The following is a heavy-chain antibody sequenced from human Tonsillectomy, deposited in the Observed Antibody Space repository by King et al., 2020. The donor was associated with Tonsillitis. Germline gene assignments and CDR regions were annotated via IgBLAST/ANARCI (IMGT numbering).Heavy chain of an antibody. CDR3: AKTSRYSSSWYSTAYYYSHYGLDV. D-gene: IGHD6-13*01. Sequence: HVQLVESGGGVVQPGRSLRLSCAASGFTFSSYDMHWVRQAPGKGLEWVAIISHDGSHKYYADSVKGRFTISRDNSKNTLYLQMNSLRAEDTAVYYCAKTSRYSSSWYSTAYYYSHYGLDVWGQGTTVSVSS. CDR2: ISHDGSHK. CDR1: GFTFSSYD. J-gene: IGHJ6*02. V-gene: IGHV3-30*18.